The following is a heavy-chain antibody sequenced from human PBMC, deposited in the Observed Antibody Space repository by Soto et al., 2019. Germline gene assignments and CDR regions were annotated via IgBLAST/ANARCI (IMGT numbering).Heavy chain of an antibody. Sequence: GGSLRLSCAASGFTFSNAWMSWVRQAPGKGLEWVGRIKSKTDGGTTDYAAPGKGRFTISRDDSKNTLYLQMNSLKTEDTAVYYCTTGVFSFYPYYDFWSGEPENLDYFYYWGQGTLVTVSS. J-gene: IGHJ4*02. CDR3: TTGVFSFYPYYDFWSGEPENLDYFYY. CDR2: IKSKTDGGTT. V-gene: IGHV3-15*01. D-gene: IGHD3-3*01. CDR1: GFTFSNAW.